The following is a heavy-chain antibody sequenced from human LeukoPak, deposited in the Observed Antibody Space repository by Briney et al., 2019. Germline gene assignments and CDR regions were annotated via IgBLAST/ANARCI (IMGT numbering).Heavy chain of an antibody. CDR1: GFTVSSNY. CDR2: IYSGGSA. CDR3: AREIRRVSMVRGGYYYYYMDV. D-gene: IGHD3-10*01. V-gene: IGHV3-66*01. Sequence: PGGSVRLSCAASGFTVSSNYMSWVRQAPGKGLEWVSVIYSGGSAYYADSVKGRFTISRDNSKNTLYLRMNSLIAEDTAVYYCAREIRRVSMVRGGYYYYYMDVWGKGTTVTISS. J-gene: IGHJ6*03.